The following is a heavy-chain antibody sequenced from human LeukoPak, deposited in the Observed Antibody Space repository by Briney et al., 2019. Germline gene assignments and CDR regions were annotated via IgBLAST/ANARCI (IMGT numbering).Heavy chain of an antibody. CDR3: ARAPSSYESGNGYPNLGWLDP. J-gene: IGHJ5*02. D-gene: IGHD5-24*01. V-gene: IGHV4-38-2*02. CDR1: GYPIGLDHY. CDR2: FHRGRI. Sequence: SDPLSLPCKVCGYPIGLDHYLVWIRQAPGRGLQWIGGFHRGRIQYTSALKSRVTISIDSSKNQFSLRMWPVTAADTAFYFCARAPSSYESGNGYPNLGWLDPWGQGALVTVSS.